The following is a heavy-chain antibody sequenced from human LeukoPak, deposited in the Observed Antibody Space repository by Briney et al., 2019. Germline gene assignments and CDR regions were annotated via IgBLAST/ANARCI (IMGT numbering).Heavy chain of an antibody. V-gene: IGHV3-21*01. J-gene: IGHJ6*02. CDR3: ARGPYGDYDSYYGVDV. Sequence: PGGSLRLSCAASGFTFSSYSMNWVRQAPGKGLEWVSSISSSSSYIYYADSVKGRFTISRDNAKNSLYLQMNSLRAEDTAVYYCARGPYGDYDSYYGVDVWGQGTTVTVS. CDR2: ISSSSSYI. CDR1: GFTFSSYS. D-gene: IGHD4-17*01.